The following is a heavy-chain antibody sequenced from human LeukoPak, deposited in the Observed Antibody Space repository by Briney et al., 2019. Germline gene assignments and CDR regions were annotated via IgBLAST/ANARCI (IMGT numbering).Heavy chain of an antibody. D-gene: IGHD3-10*01. CDR1: GGSISSYY. Sequence: SETLSLTCTVFGGSISSYYWSWIRQPPGKGLEWIGYIYYSGSTNYNPSLKSRVTISVDTSKNQFSLKLSSVTAADTAVYYCARERYYGSGSYVDYWGQGTLVTVSS. J-gene: IGHJ4*02. CDR3: ARERYYGSGSYVDY. CDR2: IYYSGST. V-gene: IGHV4-59*01.